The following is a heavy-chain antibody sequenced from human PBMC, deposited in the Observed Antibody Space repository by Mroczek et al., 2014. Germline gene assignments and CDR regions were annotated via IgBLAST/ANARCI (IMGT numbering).Heavy chain of an antibody. V-gene: IGHV3-21*01. Sequence: EVQLLETGGGLVKPGGSLRLSCAVSRFSFSSYSMNWVRQAPGKGLEWVSSISGSSSYIYYADSVMGRFTISRDNAKNSLYLQMNSLRAEDTAVYYCARGPYEGWELLREGYFDYWGQGTPGHRLL. CDR1: RFSFSSYS. D-gene: IGHD1-26*01. J-gene: IGHJ4*02. CDR3: ARGPYEGWELLREGYFDY. CDR2: ISGSSSYI.